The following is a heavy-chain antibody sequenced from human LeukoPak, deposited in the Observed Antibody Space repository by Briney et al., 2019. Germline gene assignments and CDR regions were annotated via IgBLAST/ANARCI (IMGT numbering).Heavy chain of an antibody. CDR2: IRSKAYGETT. V-gene: IGHV3-49*04. CDR3: TRSRESYGMDV. CDR1: GFTFGDYI. J-gene: IGHJ6*02. Sequence: PGGSLRLSCTASGFTFGDYIMTWVRQAPGKGLEWVSFIRSKAYGETTGYAASVKGRFAISRDDSKSVAYLQMNSLKTEDTAMYYCTRSRESYGMDVWGQGTTVTVSS. D-gene: IGHD5-24*01.